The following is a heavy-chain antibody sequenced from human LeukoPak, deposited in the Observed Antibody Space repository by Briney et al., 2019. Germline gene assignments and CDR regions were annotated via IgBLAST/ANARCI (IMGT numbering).Heavy chain of an antibody. CDR2: INHSGST. D-gene: IGHD3-16*02. CDR3: ARGTLRLGELSDNWFDP. V-gene: IGHV4-34*01. CDR1: GGSFSGYY. Sequence: SETLSLTCAVYGGSFSGYYWSWIRQPPGKGLEWIGEINHSGSTNYNPSLKSRVTISVDTSKNQFSLKLSSVTAADTAVYYCARGTLRLGELSDNWFDPWGQGTLVTVSS. J-gene: IGHJ5*02.